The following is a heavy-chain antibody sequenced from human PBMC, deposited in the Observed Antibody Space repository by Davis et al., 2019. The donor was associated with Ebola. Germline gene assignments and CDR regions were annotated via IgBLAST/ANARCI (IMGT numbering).Heavy chain of an antibody. CDR2: MNPNSGNT. CDR3: AIKTRQQDY. D-gene: IGHD6-13*01. J-gene: IGHJ4*02. CDR1: RSTFTSYA. V-gene: IGHV1-8*01. Sequence: ASSVKVSCMLSRSTFTSYAVNCVRQAHGQGLEWMGWMNPNSGNTGYAQKFQVRVTMTRDTSISTAYMVLSRLRSDDAGVYYCAIKTRQQDYWGQGTLVTVSS.